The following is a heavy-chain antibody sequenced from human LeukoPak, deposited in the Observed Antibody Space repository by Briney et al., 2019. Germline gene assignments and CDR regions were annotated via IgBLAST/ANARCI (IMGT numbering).Heavy chain of an antibody. CDR2: IIPILGIA. J-gene: IGHJ4*02. CDR1: GGTFSSYA. V-gene: IGHV1-69*04. D-gene: IGHD3-22*01. Sequence: ASVKVSCKASGGTFSSYAISWVRQAPGQGLEWMGRIIPILGIANYAQKFQGRVTITADKSTSTAYMELSSLRSEDTAVYYCARTSLNYYDSSGYFGGGEYSYFDYWGQGTLVTVSS. CDR3: ARTSLNYYDSSGYFGGGEYSYFDY.